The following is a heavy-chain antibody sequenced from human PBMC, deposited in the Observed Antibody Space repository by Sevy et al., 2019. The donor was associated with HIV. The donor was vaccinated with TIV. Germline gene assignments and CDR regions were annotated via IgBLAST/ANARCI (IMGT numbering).Heavy chain of an antibody. J-gene: IGHJ4*02. Sequence: APVKVSCKASGYTFTGQYIHWVRQAPRQGLEWMGWINPNSSDTNYPQEFQGRVTMTRDTSISAAYMELSGLKSDDTAVYYCSRDLRLRGYSYGCFDYWGQGTLVTVSS. CDR2: INPNSSDT. D-gene: IGHD5-18*01. CDR3: SRDLRLRGYSYGCFDY. V-gene: IGHV1-2*02. CDR1: GYTFTGQY.